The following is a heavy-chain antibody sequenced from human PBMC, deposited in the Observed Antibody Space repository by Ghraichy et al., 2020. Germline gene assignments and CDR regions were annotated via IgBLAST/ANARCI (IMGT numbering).Heavy chain of an antibody. V-gene: IGHV3-9*01. CDR2: ISWNSGSI. J-gene: IGHJ4*02. CDR3: AKGAKVGATFFDY. Sequence: GGSLRLSCAASGFTFDDYAMHWVRQAPGKGLEWVSGISWNSGSIGYADSVKGRFTISRDNAKNSLYLQMNSLRAEDTALYYCAKGAKVGATFFDYWGQGTLVTVSS. D-gene: IGHD1-26*01. CDR1: GFTFDDYA.